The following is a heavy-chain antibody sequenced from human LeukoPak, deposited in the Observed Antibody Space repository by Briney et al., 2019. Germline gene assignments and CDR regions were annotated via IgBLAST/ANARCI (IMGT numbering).Heavy chain of an antibody. CDR1: GFTFSSYS. CDR3: ARLPRNCSGGSCYREDV. Sequence: GGSLRLSCAASGFTFSSYSMNWVRQAPGKGLEWGSYISSSSSTIYYADSVKGRFTISRDNAKNSLYLQMNSLRDEDTAVYYCARLPRNCSGGSCYREDVWGQGTTVTVSS. CDR2: ISSSSSTI. V-gene: IGHV3-48*02. J-gene: IGHJ6*02. D-gene: IGHD2-15*01.